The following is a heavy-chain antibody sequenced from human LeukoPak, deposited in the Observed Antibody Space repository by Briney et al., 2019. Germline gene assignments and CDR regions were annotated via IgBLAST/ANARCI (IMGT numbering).Heavy chain of an antibody. D-gene: IGHD3-22*01. CDR3: TRREDRTGYSDY. Sequence: ESLKISCKTSGYSFTTYWIAWVRQMPGKGLEWMGIIHPGRSDIRYSPSFQGPVTISADKSISTAYLQWSSLEASDTAMYYCTRREDRTGYSDYWGQGTLVTVSS. CDR1: GYSFTTYW. V-gene: IGHV5-51*01. J-gene: IGHJ4*02. CDR2: IHPGRSDI.